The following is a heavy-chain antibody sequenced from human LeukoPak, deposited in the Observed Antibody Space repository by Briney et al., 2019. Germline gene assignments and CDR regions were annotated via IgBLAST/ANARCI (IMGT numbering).Heavy chain of an antibody. J-gene: IGHJ4*02. CDR1: GFTFSNAW. Sequence: PGGSLGLSCAASGFTFSNAWMSWVRQAPGKGLEWVGRIKSKTDGGTTDYAAPVKGRFTISRDDSKNTLYLQMNSLKTEDTAVYYCTTVPTYYDFWSGYQNWGQGTLVTVSS. V-gene: IGHV3-15*01. D-gene: IGHD3-3*01. CDR2: IKSKTDGGTT. CDR3: TTVPTYYDFWSGYQN.